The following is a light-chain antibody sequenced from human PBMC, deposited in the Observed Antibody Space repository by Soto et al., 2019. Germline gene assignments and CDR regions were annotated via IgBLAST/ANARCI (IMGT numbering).Light chain of an antibody. CDR1: SSTIGAGYD. CDR2: GNN. J-gene: IGLJ1*01. V-gene: IGLV1-40*01. Sequence: QSVLTQPPSVSGAPGQRVTISCTGSSSTIGAGYDVHWYQQLPGTAPKLLIYGNNNRPSGVPDRFSGSKSGTSASLAISGLQAEDEADYYCTSYTNSNTYVFGTGTKVTVL. CDR3: TSYTNSNTYV.